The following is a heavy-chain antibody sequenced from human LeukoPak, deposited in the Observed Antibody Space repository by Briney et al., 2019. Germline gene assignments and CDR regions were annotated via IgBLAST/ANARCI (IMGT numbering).Heavy chain of an antibody. CDR1: GYTFTSYA. CDR3: ARDRGGTGDFDY. V-gene: IGHV1-3*01. Sequence: GASVKVSCKASGYTFTSYAMHWVRRAPGRRFEWMGWINAGNGDTKYSQKFQGRVTIARDTSASTAYMELSSLRSEDTAVYYCARDRGGTGDFDYWGQGTLVTVSS. D-gene: IGHD1-1*01. J-gene: IGHJ4*02. CDR2: INAGNGDT.